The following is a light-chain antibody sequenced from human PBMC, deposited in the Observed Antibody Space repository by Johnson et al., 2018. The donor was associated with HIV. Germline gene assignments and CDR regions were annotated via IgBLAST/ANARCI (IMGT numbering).Light chain of an antibody. J-gene: IGLJ1*01. V-gene: IGLV1-51*01. CDR3: GIWDAILSPLDV. CDR1: ISNIESYF. CDR2: DDN. Sequence: QSILTQPPSVSAAPGQRVNISCSGNISNIESYFVSWYQQLPGAALTLLIYDDNTRPSGIPARFSGSKSGATAPLGITGLQPGAEGDYYCGIWDAILSPLDVFGSGTTITVL.